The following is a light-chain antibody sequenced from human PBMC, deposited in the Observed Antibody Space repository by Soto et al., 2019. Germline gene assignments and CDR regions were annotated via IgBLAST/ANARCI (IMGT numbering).Light chain of an antibody. J-gene: IGKJ1*01. CDR2: DAS. CDR3: QQYNSYTWT. Sequence: DIQTTQYPSTLSASVGERLTISCRASQSVNHWLAWYQRKPGKAPKLLIHDASTLESGIPSRFSGSGSGTEFTLTISSLQPDDFATYYCQQYNSYTWTFGQGTKVDNK. V-gene: IGKV1-5*01. CDR1: QSVNHW.